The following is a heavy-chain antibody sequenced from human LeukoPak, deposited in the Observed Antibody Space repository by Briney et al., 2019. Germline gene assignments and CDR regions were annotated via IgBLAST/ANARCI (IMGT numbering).Heavy chain of an antibody. D-gene: IGHD3-22*01. CDR3: AREAQRSKYYDGSAIAGNY. V-gene: IGHV3-48*03. J-gene: IGHJ4*02. CDR1: GFPFSCYE. Sequence: GGPLSLSCAASGFPFSCYEIIWVRQAPGRGREWVSYINSSGSTIFYADSVKGRFTICREHTKNSLYLQKNTLRAQDTAVYYWAREAQRSKYYDGSAIAGNYWGQGTLVTVSS. CDR2: INSSGSTI.